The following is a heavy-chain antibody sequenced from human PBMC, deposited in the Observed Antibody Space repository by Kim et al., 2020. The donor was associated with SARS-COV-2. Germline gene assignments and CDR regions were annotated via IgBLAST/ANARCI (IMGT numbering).Heavy chain of an antibody. D-gene: IGHD3-3*01. J-gene: IGHJ6*03. CDR1: GYTFTSYD. CDR2: MNPNSGNT. CDR3: ARAPPYYDFWSGTYYYYYMDV. V-gene: IGHV1-8*01. Sequence: ASVKVSCKASGYTFTSYDINWVRQATGQGLEWMGWMNPNSGNTGYAQKFQGRVTMTRNTSISTAYMELSSLRSEDTAVYYCARAPPYYDFWSGTYYYYYMDVWGKGTTVTVSS.